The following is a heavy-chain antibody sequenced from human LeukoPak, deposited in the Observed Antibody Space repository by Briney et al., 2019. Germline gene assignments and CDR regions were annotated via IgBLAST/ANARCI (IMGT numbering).Heavy chain of an antibody. V-gene: IGHV1-2*02. CDR3: ARVTAENYYYGMDV. D-gene: IGHD2-21*02. Sequence: ASVKVSCKASGYTFTGYYMHWVRQAPGQGLEWMGWINPNSGGTNYAQKFQGRVTMTRNTSISTAYMELSSLRSEDTAVYYCARVTAENYYYGMDVWGQGTTVTVSS. CDR2: INPNSGGT. J-gene: IGHJ6*02. CDR1: GYTFTGYY.